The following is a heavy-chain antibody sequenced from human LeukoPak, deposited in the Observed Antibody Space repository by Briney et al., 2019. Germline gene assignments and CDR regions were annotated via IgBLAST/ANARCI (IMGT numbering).Heavy chain of an antibody. Sequence: GGSLRLSCAVSAFTFSDNYMTWIRQAPGKGLESVSYISPSGTDISYADSVKGRFTISRDNSKNTLYLQMNSLRAEDTAVYYCAKDQGPSVWGSYRKDYWGQGTLVTVSS. CDR3: AKDQGPSVWGSYRKDY. D-gene: IGHD3-16*02. J-gene: IGHJ4*02. V-gene: IGHV3-11*01. CDR1: AFTFSDNY. CDR2: ISPSGTDI.